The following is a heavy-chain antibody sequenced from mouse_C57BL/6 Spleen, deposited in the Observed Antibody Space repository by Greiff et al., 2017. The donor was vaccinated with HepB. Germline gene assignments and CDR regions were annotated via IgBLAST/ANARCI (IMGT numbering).Heavy chain of an antibody. Sequence: VQLQESGAELVRPGSSVKLSCKASGYTFTSYWMHWVKQRPIQGLEWIGNIDPSDSENHYNQKFKDKATLTVDKSSSTAYMQLSSLTSEDSAVYYCARESKLTGTYWYFDVWGTGTTVTVSS. CDR1: GYTFTSYW. J-gene: IGHJ1*03. CDR2: IDPSDSEN. V-gene: IGHV1-52*01. D-gene: IGHD4-1*01. CDR3: ARESKLTGTYWYFDV.